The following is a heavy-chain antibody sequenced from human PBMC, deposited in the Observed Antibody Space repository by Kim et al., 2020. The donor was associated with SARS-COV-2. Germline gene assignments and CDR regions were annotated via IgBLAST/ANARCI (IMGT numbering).Heavy chain of an antibody. J-gene: IGHJ5*02. CDR1: GGSVSSGSYY. Sequence: SETLSLTCTVSGGSVSSGSYYWSWIRQPPGKGLEWIGYIYYSGSTNYNPSLKSRVTISVDTSKNQFSLKLSSVTAADTAVYYCARDRPSYGSGTTAGVDPWGQGTLVTVSS. CDR3: ARDRPSYGSGTTAGVDP. D-gene: IGHD3-10*01. CDR2: IYYSGST. V-gene: IGHV4-61*01.